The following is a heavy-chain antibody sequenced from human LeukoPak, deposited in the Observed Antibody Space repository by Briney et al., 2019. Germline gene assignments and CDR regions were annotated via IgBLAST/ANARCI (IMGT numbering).Heavy chain of an antibody. J-gene: IGHJ6*03. V-gene: IGHV4-4*07. CDR3: ARDFYDFWSGYYTEYYYYYMDV. Sequence: SETLSLTCTVSGGSISSYYWSWIRQPAGKGLEWIGRIYTSGSTNYNPSLKSRVTMSVDTSKNQFSLKLSSVTAADTTVYYCARDFYDFWSGYYTEYYYYYMDVWGKGTTVTVSS. D-gene: IGHD3-3*01. CDR2: IYTSGST. CDR1: GGSISSYY.